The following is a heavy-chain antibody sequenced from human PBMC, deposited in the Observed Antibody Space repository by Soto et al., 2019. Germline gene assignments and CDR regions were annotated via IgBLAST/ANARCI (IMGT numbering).Heavy chain of an antibody. CDR2: INPNSGGT. J-gene: IGHJ5*02. CDR3: ARDVLGAPGNWFDP. V-gene: IGHV1-2*04. Sequence: QVQLVQSGAEVKKPGASVKVSCKASGYTFTGYYMHWVRQAPGQGLEWMGWINPNSGGTNYAQKFQGWVTMTRDTSISTAYLELGRLRSDDTAVYYCARDVLGAPGNWFDPWGQGTLVTVSS. D-gene: IGHD3-16*01. CDR1: GYTFTGYY.